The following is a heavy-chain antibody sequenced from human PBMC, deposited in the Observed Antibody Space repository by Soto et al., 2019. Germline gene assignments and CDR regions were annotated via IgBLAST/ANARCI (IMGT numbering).Heavy chain of an antibody. CDR3: AREGSGWKYFDY. Sequence: GASVKVSCKGSGYTFIANYIQWVRQAPGQGLEWMGWINPNSGGTTYAQKFQGRVTLTRDTSITTAYMELSGLTSDDTAVYFCAREGSGWKYFDYWGQGSLVTVS. J-gene: IGHJ4*02. D-gene: IGHD6-19*01. CDR1: GYTFIANY. CDR2: INPNSGGT. V-gene: IGHV1-2*02.